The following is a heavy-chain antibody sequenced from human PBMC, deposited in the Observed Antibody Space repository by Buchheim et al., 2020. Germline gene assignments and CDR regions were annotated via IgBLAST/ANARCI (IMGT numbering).Heavy chain of an antibody. CDR2: IWYDGSNK. CDR3: ARGQKSTYYYDSSGYSLFDY. J-gene: IGHJ4*02. D-gene: IGHD3-22*01. V-gene: IGHV3-33*01. CDR1: GFTFSSYG. Sequence: QVQPVESGGGVVQPGRSLRLSCAASGFTFSSYGMHWVRQAPGKGLEWVAVIWYDGSNKYYADSVKGRFTISRDNSKNTLYLQMNSLRAEDTAAYYCARGQKSTYYYDSSGYSLFDYWGQGTL.